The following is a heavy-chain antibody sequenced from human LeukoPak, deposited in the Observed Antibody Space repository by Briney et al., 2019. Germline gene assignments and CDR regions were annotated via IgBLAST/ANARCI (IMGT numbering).Heavy chain of an antibody. D-gene: IGHD2-2*01. CDR3: ARDSGHPWDIVVVPAPGDY. CDR2: ISYDGSNK. J-gene: IGHJ4*02. V-gene: IGHV3-30-3*01. CDR1: GFTFSSYA. Sequence: GGSLRLSCAASGFTFSSYAMHWVRQAPGKGLEWVAVISYDGSNKYYADSVKGRFTISRDNSKNTLYLQMNSLRAEDTAVYYCARDSGHPWDIVVVPAPGDYWGQGTLVTVSS.